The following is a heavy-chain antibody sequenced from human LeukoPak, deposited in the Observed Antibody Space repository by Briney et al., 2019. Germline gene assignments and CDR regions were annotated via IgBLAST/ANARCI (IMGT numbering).Heavy chain of an antibody. CDR1: GFTFSSYG. J-gene: IGHJ4*02. D-gene: IGHD3-16*01. CDR2: IWYDGSNK. CDR3: AKDTWQYYFDY. Sequence: GRSLRLSCAASGFTFSSYGMHWVRQAPGKGLEWVAVIWYDGSNKYYADSVKGRFTISRDNSKNTLYLQMNSLRAEDTAVYYCAKDTWQYYFDYWGQGTLVTVSS. V-gene: IGHV3-33*06.